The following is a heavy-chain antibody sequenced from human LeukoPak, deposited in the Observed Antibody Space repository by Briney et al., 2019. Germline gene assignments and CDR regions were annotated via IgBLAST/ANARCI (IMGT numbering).Heavy chain of an antibody. CDR3: ARGIAARKYYYYMDV. D-gene: IGHD6-6*01. CDR1: VGSISNYY. CDR2: IYYSGST. V-gene: IGHV4-59*12. J-gene: IGHJ6*03. Sequence: SETLSLTCTVSVGSISNYYWSWIRQPPGKGLEWIGYIYYSGSTNYNPSLKSRVTISVDTSKNQFSLKLSSVTAADTAVYYCARGIAARKYYYYMDVWGKGTTVTVSS.